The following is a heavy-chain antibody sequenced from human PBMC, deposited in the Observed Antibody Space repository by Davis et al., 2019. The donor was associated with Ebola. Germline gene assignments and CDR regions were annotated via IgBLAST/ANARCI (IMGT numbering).Heavy chain of an antibody. V-gene: IGHV4-59*01. CDR3: ARGNLIMTTNNWFDP. J-gene: IGHJ5*02. D-gene: IGHD4-17*01. CDR2: IYYSGST. Sequence: SETLSLTCTVSGGSISSYYWGWIRQPPGKGLEWIGYIYYSGSTNYNPSLKSRVTISVDTSKNQFSLKLSSVTAADTAVYYCARGNLIMTTNNWFDPWGQGTLVTVSS. CDR1: GGSISSYY.